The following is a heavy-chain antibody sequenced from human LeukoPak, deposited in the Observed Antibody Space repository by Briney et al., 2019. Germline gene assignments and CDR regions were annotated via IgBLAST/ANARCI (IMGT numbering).Heavy chain of an antibody. CDR1: GFSVSNSY. Sequence: GGSLRLSCAASGFSVSNSYMYWVRQARGKGLEWVFFFYKGDSTYYAESVRGRFTISRDNSKNTLYLLMNSLIPEDTAVYYCAKEVVSSPSYFDSWGQGTLVTVSS. J-gene: IGHJ4*02. CDR3: AKEVVSSPSYFDS. V-gene: IGHV3-53*01. CDR2: FYKGDST. D-gene: IGHD2-15*01.